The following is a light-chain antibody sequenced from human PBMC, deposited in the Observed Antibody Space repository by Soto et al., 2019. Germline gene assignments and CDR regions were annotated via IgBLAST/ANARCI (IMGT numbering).Light chain of an antibody. Sequence: QLVLTQSPSASASLGASVTLTCTLSSGHSSYAIAWHQQQPEKGPRYLMKLNSDGSHSKGDGIPDRFSGSSSGTERYLTISRLPSEEEDDYYCQSWSTGIRVFGGGTKLTVL. J-gene: IGLJ3*02. V-gene: IGLV4-69*01. CDR1: SGHSSYA. CDR2: LNSDGSH. CDR3: QSWSTGIRV.